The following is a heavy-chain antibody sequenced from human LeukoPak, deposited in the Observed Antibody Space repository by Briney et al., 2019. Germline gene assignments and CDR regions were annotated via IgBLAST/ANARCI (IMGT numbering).Heavy chain of an antibody. CDR1: GGTFSSYA. CDR2: IIPIFGTA. D-gene: IGHD5-18*01. V-gene: IGHV1-69*05. J-gene: IGHJ4*01. CDR3: AREAYVDTAMGIIDY. Sequence: SVKVSCKASGGTFSSYAISWVRQAPGQGLEWMGRIIPIFGTANYAQKFQGRVTITTDESTSTAYMELSSLRSEDTAVYYCAREAYVDTAMGIIDYGGHGTLVTVSS.